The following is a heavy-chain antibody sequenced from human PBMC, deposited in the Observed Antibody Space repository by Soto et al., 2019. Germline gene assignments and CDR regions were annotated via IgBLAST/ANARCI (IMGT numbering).Heavy chain of an antibody. CDR3: DRALSDDSSGYYYPWFDP. CDR1: DGSISSRDYY. CDR2: IYYSGST. Sequence: SAALSLACTVSDGSISSRDYYWSWILQPPVTVLEWIGYIYYSGSTSYNPSLKSRVTISVDTSKNQFSLKLSSVPAADTAVYYCDRALSDDSSGYYYPWFDPWGQGTLVTVSS. V-gene: IGHV4-30-4*01. J-gene: IGHJ5*02. D-gene: IGHD3-22*01.